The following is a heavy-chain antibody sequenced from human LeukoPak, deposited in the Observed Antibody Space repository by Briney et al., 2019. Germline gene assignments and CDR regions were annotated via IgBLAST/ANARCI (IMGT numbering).Heavy chain of an antibody. D-gene: IGHD3-10*01. CDR1: GCTFTAYF. V-gene: IGHV1-2*02. CDR2: INPNSGGT. Sequence: ASVKVSCKASGCTFTAYFMHWVRQAPGQGLEWMGWINPNSGGTNYAQKFQGRVTVTRDTSLSTAYMELSRLGSDDTAVYYCARNYLSGRNQIDYWGQGTLVTVSS. J-gene: IGHJ4*02. CDR3: ARNYLSGRNQIDY.